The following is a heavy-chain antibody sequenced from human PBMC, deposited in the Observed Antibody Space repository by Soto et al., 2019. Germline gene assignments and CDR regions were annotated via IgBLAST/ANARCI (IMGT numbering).Heavy chain of an antibody. CDR1: GFTFSSFG. CDR3: ARDASYYSLWSGYYPSRNGMDV. D-gene: IGHD3-3*01. Sequence: QVQVVESGGGVVQPGRSLRLSCAASGFTFSSFGMHWVRQAPGKGLEWVSLIWYEASKKSYGDSVKGRFTISRDNSRNTVYLQLSSLRADDTAVYYCARDASYYSLWSGYYPSRNGMDVWGQGTTVTVSS. J-gene: IGHJ6*02. CDR2: IWYEASKK. V-gene: IGHV3-33*01.